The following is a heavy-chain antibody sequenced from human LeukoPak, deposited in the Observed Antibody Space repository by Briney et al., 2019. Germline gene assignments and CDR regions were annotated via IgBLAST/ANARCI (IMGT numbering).Heavy chain of an antibody. CDR3: AKDYXCSGGSCYFTSPMNFDY. V-gene: IGHV3-30*02. Sequence: GGSLRLSRAASGFTFSSYGMHWVRQAPGKGLEWVAFIRYDGSNKYYADSVKGRFTISRDNSKNTLYLQMNSLRAEDTAVYYCAKDYXCSGGSCYFTSPMNFDYWGQGTLVTVSS. J-gene: IGHJ4*02. CDR2: IRYDGSNK. CDR1: GFTFSSYG. D-gene: IGHD2-15*01.